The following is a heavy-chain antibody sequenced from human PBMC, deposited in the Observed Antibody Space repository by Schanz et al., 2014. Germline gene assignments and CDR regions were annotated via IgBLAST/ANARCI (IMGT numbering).Heavy chain of an antibody. Sequence: EVQLVESGGVVVQPGGSLRLSCAGSGFTFRVFAMNWVRQAPGKGLEWVSIITGSGATYYADSVKGRFTISRDNAKNSLFLQMNSLSAEDTAVYYCAKVAPAATYLDSWGLGTLVTVSS. J-gene: IGHJ4*02. CDR3: AKVAPAATYLDS. CDR2: ITGSGAT. V-gene: IGHV3-23*04. D-gene: IGHD2-2*01. CDR1: GFTFRVFA.